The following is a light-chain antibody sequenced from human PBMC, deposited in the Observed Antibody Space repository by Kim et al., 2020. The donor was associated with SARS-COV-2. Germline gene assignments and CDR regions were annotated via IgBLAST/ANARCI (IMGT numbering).Light chain of an antibody. Sequence: QSVLTQPASVSGSLGQSITISCTGTSSDIGDYNYVSWYQQHPGKVPKLLIYDVDNRPSGISDRFSASKSGNTASLTISGLQADDEADYYCSSYTSSRTLDIFGTGTKVTVL. J-gene: IGLJ1*01. CDR2: DVD. CDR1: SSDIGDYNY. V-gene: IGLV2-14*03. CDR3: SSYTSSRTLDI.